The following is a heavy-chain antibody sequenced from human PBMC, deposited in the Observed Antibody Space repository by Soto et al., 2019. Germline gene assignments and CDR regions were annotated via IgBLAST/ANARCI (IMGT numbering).Heavy chain of an antibody. CDR3: ASAYCGGDCSFIDYYGVDV. D-gene: IGHD2-21*02. V-gene: IGHV3-33*01. CDR1: RFTFSSYG. Sequence: QVQLVESGGGVVQPGRSLRLSCVASRFTFSSYGMHWVRQAPGKGLEWVAVIWYDGDNKYYVDSVKGRFTISRDNSKNTLYLQMNSLRAEDTAVYYCASAYCGGDCSFIDYYGVDVWGQGTTVTVSS. CDR2: IWYDGDNK. J-gene: IGHJ6*02.